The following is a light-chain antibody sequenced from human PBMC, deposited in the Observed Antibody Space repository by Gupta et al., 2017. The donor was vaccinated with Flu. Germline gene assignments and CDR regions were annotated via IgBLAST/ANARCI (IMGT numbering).Light chain of an antibody. V-gene: IGLV7-46*01. Sequence: QAVVTQEPSLTVSPGGTVTLTCGSSTGAVTSGHYPYWFQQKPGQAPRILIYDTSNKHSWTPARFSGSLLGGKAALTLSGAQPEDEANYYCLLSYSGSWVFGGGTKLTVL. CDR3: LLSYSGSWV. CDR1: TGAVTSGHY. J-gene: IGLJ3*02. CDR2: DTS.